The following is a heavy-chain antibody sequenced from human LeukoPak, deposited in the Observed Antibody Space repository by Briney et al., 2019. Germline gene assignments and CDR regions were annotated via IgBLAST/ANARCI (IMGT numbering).Heavy chain of an antibody. CDR3: ARAYGSSWYGDAFDI. CDR2: IGTAGDT. D-gene: IGHD6-13*01. J-gene: IGHJ3*02. V-gene: IGHV3-13*01. CDR1: GFTFSSYD. Sequence: PGGSLRLSCAASGFTFSSYDMHWVRQATGKGLEWVSAIGTAGDTYYPGSVKGRFTISRENAKNSLYLQMNSLRAGDTAVYYCARAYGSSWYGDAFDIWGQGTMVTVSS.